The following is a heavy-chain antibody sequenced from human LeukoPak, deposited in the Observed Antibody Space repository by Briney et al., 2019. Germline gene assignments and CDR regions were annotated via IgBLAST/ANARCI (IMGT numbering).Heavy chain of an antibody. D-gene: IGHD3-3*01. J-gene: IGHJ6*02. CDR2: INPNSGGT. CDR1: GYTLTGYY. Sequence: ASVKVPCKASGYTLTGYYMHWVRQAPGQGLEWMGWINPNSGGTNYAQKFQGRVTMTRDTSISTAYMELSRLRSDDTAVYYCARALQAPTTIFGVVIPYYYYGMDVWGQGTTVTVSS. CDR3: ARALQAPTTIFGVVIPYYYYGMDV. V-gene: IGHV1-2*02.